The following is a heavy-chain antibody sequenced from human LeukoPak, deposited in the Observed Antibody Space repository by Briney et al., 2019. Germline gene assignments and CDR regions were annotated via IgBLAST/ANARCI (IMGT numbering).Heavy chain of an antibody. CDR1: GGSISSYY. CDR3: ARDQTYGSGSYFDSKSPYGMDV. D-gene: IGHD3-10*01. Sequence: SETLSLTCTVSGGSISSYYWSWIRQPAGKGLEWIGRIYTSRSTNYNPSLKSRVTMSVDTSKNQFSLKLSSVTAADTAVYYCARDQTYGSGSYFDSKSPYGMDVWGQGTTVTVSS. J-gene: IGHJ6*02. V-gene: IGHV4-4*07. CDR2: IYTSRST.